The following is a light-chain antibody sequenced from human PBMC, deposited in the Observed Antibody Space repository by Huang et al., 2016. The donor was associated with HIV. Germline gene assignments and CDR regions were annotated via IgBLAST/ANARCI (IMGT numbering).Light chain of an antibody. V-gene: IGKV1-9*01. CDR1: QAFGSY. Sequence: IQLTQSPASLSASIGDRVSITCRASQAFGSYLDCFQQKPGKVPKLLIFTASTLHSGVPSRFSGSGSGTDFTLTISSLQPEDFATYYCQQFHSYAYTLGQGTQLEIK. CDR3: QQFHSYAYT. CDR2: TAS. J-gene: IGKJ2*01.